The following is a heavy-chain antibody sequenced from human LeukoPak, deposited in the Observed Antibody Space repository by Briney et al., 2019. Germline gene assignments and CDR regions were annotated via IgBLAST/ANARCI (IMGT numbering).Heavy chain of an antibody. CDR2: IVVGSGNT. Sequence: SVKVSCKASGFIFSSSAMQWVRQARGQRLEWIGWIVVGSGNTNYAQKFQERVTITRDMSTSTAYMELSSLRSEDTAVYYCVTDLDRTATVWGRGALVTVSS. D-gene: IGHD1-1*01. V-gene: IGHV1-58*02. CDR1: GFIFSSSA. J-gene: IGHJ1*01. CDR3: VTDLDRTATV.